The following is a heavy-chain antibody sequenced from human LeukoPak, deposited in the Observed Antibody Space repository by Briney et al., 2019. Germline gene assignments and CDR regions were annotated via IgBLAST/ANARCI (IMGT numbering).Heavy chain of an antibody. V-gene: IGHV3-23*01. D-gene: IGHD3-22*01. J-gene: IGHJ4*02. CDR3: AKRDYYDSSGYAPLFDH. CDR1: GFTFSNDP. Sequence: GGSLRLSCAASGFTFSNDPMSWVRQTPGKGLEWVSTINYSGGSTYYADSVKGRFTISRDNSKNTLYLQMNSLRVDDTAVYYCAKRDYYDSSGYAPLFDHWGQGTLATVSP. CDR2: INYSGGST.